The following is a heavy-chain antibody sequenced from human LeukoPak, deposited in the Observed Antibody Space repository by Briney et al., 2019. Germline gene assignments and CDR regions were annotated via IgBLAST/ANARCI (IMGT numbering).Heavy chain of an antibody. D-gene: IGHD4-11*01. V-gene: IGHV4-30-2*01. CDR1: GGSISSGGYY. Sequence: SENLSLTCTVSGGSISSGGYYWSWIRQPPGKGLEWIGYIYHSGSTYYNPSLKSRVTISVDRSKNQFSLKLSSVTAADTAVYYCARRTTVTTSSSYYFDYWGQGTLVTVSS. J-gene: IGHJ4*02. CDR3: ARRTTVTTSSSYYFDY. CDR2: IYHSGST.